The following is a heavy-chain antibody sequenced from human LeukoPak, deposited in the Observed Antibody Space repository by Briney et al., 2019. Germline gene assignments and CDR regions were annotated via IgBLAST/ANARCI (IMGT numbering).Heavy chain of an antibody. CDR1: GGSISSYY. Sequence: SETLSLTCTVSGGSISSYYWSWIRQPPGKGLEWIGYIYYSGSTNYNPSLKSRVTISVDTSKNQFSLKLSSVTAADTAVYYCAKVEEYYYDSSGYFDYWGQGTLVTVSS. J-gene: IGHJ4*02. CDR2: IYYSGST. CDR3: AKVEEYYYDSSGYFDY. V-gene: IGHV4-59*01. D-gene: IGHD3-22*01.